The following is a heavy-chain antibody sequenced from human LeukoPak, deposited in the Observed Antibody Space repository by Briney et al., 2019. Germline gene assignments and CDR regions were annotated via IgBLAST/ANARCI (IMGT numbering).Heavy chain of an antibody. CDR3: ARRGYYYGSGSYPTSNWYFDL. J-gene: IGHJ2*01. Sequence: SETLSLTCSVSGGSISSYYWSWLRQPAGKGLEWLGRFYTSGSTNYNPSLKSRVTLSVDTSKNQFSLKLSSVTAADTAVYYCARRGYYYGSGSYPTSNWYFDLWGRGTLVTVSS. D-gene: IGHD3-10*01. V-gene: IGHV4-4*07. CDR1: GGSISSYY. CDR2: FYTSGST.